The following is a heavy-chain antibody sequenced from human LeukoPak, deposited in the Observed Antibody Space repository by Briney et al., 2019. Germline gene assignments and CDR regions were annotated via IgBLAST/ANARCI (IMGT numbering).Heavy chain of an antibody. CDR3: ATTVTRGLDRDY. D-gene: IGHD4-17*01. CDR1: GFTFRSYS. J-gene: IGHJ4*02. V-gene: IGHV3-21*04. Sequence: PGGSLRLSCAASGFTFRSYSMNWVRQAPGKGLEGVSSISSSSSYIYYADAVKGRFTISRDNAKNSLYLQMNSLRAEDTALYYCATTVTRGLDRDYWGQGTLVTVSS. CDR2: ISSSSSYI.